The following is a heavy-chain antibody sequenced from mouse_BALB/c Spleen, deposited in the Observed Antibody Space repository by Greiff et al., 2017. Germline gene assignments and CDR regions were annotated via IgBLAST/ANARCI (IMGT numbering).Heavy chain of an antibody. CDR1: GFTFSSYA. J-gene: IGHJ4*01. CDR3: ASGVLSYYAMDY. V-gene: IGHV5-9-4*01. Sequence: EVKLVESGGGLVKPGGSLKLSCAASGFTFSSYAMSWVRQSPEKRLEWVAEISSGGSYTYYPDTVTGRFTISRDNAKNTLYLEMSSLRSEDTAMYYCASGVLSYYAMDYWGQGTSVTVSS. D-gene: IGHD1-1*01. CDR2: ISSGGSYT.